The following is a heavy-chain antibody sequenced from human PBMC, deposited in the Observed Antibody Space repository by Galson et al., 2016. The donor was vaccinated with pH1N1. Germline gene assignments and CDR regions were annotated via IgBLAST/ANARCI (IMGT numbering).Heavy chain of an antibody. V-gene: IGHV5-51*01. Sequence: QSGADVKKPGESLKISCKGSGYIFSTFWIGWVRQMPGKGLVWMGIVYPGDSDTRYNPSFTGQVTISVDKSISTAYRQWSSLKASDSAIYFCARHQSSSDDYFFYNMDVWGQGTTVTVSS. J-gene: IGHJ6*02. CDR2: VYPGDSDT. CDR1: GYIFSTFW. D-gene: IGHD6-6*01. CDR3: ARHQSSSDDYFFYNMDV.